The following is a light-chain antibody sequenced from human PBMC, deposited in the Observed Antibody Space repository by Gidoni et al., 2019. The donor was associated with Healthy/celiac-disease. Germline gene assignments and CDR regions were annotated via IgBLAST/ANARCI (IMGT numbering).Light chain of an antibody. CDR3: QQYNNWPLT. CDR1: QSVSSN. CDR2: GAS. J-gene: IGKJ2*01. Sequence: SCRASQSVSSNLAWYQQKPGQAPRLLIYGASTRATGIPARFSGSGSGTEFTLTISSLQSEDFAVYYCQQYNNWPLTFXXXTKLEIK. V-gene: IGKV3-15*01.